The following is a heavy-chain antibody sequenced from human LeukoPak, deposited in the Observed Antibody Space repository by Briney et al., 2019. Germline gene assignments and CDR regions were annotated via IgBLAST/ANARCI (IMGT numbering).Heavy chain of an antibody. Sequence: SETLSLTCTVSGYSISSGYYWGWIRQPPGTGLEWIGSFYHSGTTYYNPSLKSRVTISVDTSKNQFSLKLSSVTAADAAVYYCARDRIPPSYDYWGQGTLVTVSS. J-gene: IGHJ4*02. CDR2: FYHSGTT. CDR3: ARDRIPPSYDY. V-gene: IGHV4-38-2*02. D-gene: IGHD2-21*01. CDR1: GYSISSGYY.